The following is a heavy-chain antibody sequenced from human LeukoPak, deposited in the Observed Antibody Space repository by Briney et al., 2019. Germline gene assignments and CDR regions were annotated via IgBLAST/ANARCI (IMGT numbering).Heavy chain of an antibody. CDR2: INPNSGGT. CDR1: GYTFTGYY. D-gene: IGHD6-19*01. J-gene: IGHJ6*02. Sequence: GASVKVSCKASGYTFTGYYMHWVRQAPGQGVEWMGWINPNSGGTNYAQKFQGRVTMTRGTSISTAYMELSRLRSDDTAVYYCARDPAAGTSGYYYGMDVWGQGTTVTVSS. V-gene: IGHV1-2*02. CDR3: ARDPAAGTSGYYYGMDV.